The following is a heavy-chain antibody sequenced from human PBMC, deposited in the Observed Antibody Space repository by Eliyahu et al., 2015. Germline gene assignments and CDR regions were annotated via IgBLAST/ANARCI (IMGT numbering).Heavy chain of an antibody. Sequence: EVQLVESGGGLVQPGRSLXLXCXASGFXFGDYAMSWFRQAPGKGLEWVGFIRSKAYGGTTEYAASVKGRFTISRDDSKSIAYLQMNSLKTEDTAVYYCTRGWEPDAFDIWGQGTMVTVSS. D-gene: IGHD1-26*01. CDR3: TRGWEPDAFDI. CDR1: GFXFGDYA. CDR2: IRSKAYGGTT. V-gene: IGHV3-49*03. J-gene: IGHJ3*02.